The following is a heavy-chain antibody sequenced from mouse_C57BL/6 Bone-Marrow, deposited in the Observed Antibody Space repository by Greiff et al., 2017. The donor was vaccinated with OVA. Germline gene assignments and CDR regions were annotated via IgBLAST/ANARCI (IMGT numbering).Heavy chain of an antibody. CDR1: GYTFTYYN. CDR2: INSNNGGN. CDR3: ARGGYYDYDGGACFAY. Sequence: VQLQQSGPELAKPGASVKIPCKASGYTFTYYNMDWVKQSHGKSLEWIGDINSNNGGNIYNQKFKGKATLNVDKSSRTAYMELRSLTSEDTAVYFCARGGYYDYDGGACFAYWGQGTLVTVSA. J-gene: IGHJ3*01. D-gene: IGHD2-4*01. V-gene: IGHV1-18*01.